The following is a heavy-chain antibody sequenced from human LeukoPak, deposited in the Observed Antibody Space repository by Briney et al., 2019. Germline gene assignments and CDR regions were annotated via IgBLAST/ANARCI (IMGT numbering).Heavy chain of an antibody. D-gene: IGHD3-9*01. Sequence: GGSLRLSYAASGFTFSRYWMTWVRQAPGKGLEWVANTKQDGSEKYYVDSVKGRFTISRDNAKNSLYLQMNSLRAEDTAVYYCARDYPGFPDDIRQADRFDYWGQGTLVTVSS. V-gene: IGHV3-7*05. J-gene: IGHJ4*02. CDR1: GFTFSRYW. CDR3: ARDYPGFPDDIRQADRFDY. CDR2: TKQDGSEK.